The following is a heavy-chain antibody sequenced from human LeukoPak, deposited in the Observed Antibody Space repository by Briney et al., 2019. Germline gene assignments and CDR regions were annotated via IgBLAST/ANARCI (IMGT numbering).Heavy chain of an antibody. CDR2: IIPIFGTA. J-gene: IGHJ4*02. Sequence: AASVKVSCKASGGTFSSYAIRWVRQAPGQGLEWMGGIIPIFGTANYAQKFQGRVTITADESTSTAYMELSSLRSGDTAVYYCARESCSSTSCYSGYYFDYWGQGTLVTVSS. V-gene: IGHV1-69*13. CDR1: GGTFSSYA. D-gene: IGHD2-2*01. CDR3: ARESCSSTSCYSGYYFDY.